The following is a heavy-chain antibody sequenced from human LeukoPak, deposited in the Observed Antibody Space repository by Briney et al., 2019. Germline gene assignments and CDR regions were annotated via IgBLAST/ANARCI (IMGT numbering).Heavy chain of an antibody. V-gene: IGHV3-23*01. CDR1: GFTFSNWA. D-gene: IGHD1/OR15-1a*01. CDR2: ISGDGGGT. Sequence: GGSLRLSCAASGFTFSNWAITWVRQAPGMGLEWVSSISGDGGGTYYADSVKGRFTVSRDNSKNTLYLEINSLRVEDTAVYYCAKWAGSGEQTKRYFGPFDFWGQGTLITVSS. CDR3: AKWAGSGEQTKRYFGPFDF. J-gene: IGHJ4*02.